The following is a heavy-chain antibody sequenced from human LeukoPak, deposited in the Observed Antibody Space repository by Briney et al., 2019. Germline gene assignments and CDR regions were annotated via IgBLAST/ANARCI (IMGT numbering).Heavy chain of an antibody. CDR2: IRYAGSNK. CDR3: AKKYSTGLDP. J-gene: IGHJ5*02. Sequence: GGSLRLSCAASGFTFSSYGMHWVRQAPGKGLEWVAFIRYAGSNKYYADSVEGRFTISRDNSKNTLYLQMSSLRVEDTAVYYCAKKYSTGLDPWGQGTLVTVYS. CDR1: GFTFSSYG. D-gene: IGHD1-26*01. V-gene: IGHV3-30*02.